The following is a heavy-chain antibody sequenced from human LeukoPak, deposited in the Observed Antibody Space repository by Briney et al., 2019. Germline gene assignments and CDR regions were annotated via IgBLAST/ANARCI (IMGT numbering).Heavy chain of an antibody. CDR1: GFTFSSYG. CDR2: ISGSGGST. D-gene: IGHD2-15*01. Sequence: GGSLRLSCAASGFTFSSYGMSWVRQAPGKGLEWVSAISGSGGSTYYADSVKGRFTISRDNSKNTLYLQMNSLRAEDTAVYYCAKCGMAVTATCYWGQGTLVTVSS. CDR3: AKCGMAVTATCY. J-gene: IGHJ4*02. V-gene: IGHV3-23*01.